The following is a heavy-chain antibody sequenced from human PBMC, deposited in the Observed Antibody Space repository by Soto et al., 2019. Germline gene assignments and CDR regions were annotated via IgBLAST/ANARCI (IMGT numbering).Heavy chain of an antibody. CDR1: GGSISSSSYY. J-gene: IGHJ4*02. CDR2: IYYSGST. Sequence: PSETLALTCTVSGGSISSSSYYWGWIRHPPGKGLEWIGSIYYSGSTYYNPSLKSRVTISVDTSNNQFSLKLSSVTAADTAVYYCARGPPALFYFDYWGQGTLVTVSS. CDR3: ARGPPALFYFDY. V-gene: IGHV4-39*07.